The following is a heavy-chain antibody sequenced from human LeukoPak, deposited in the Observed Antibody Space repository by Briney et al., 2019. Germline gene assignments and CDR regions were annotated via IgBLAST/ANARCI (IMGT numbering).Heavy chain of an antibody. Sequence: ASVKVSCKASGYTFTSYYMHWVRQAPGQGLEWMGIINPSGGSTSYAQKFQGRVTMTWDTSTSTVYMELSSLRSEDTAVYYCARDSCSSTSCYGSPGRMDVWGKGTTVTVSS. CDR3: ARDSCSSTSCYGSPGRMDV. CDR2: INPSGGST. CDR1: GYTFTSYY. J-gene: IGHJ6*04. D-gene: IGHD2-2*01. V-gene: IGHV1-46*01.